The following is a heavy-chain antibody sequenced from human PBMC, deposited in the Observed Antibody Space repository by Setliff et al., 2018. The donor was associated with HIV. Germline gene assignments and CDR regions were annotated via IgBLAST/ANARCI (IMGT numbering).Heavy chain of an antibody. J-gene: IGHJ3*02. CDR3: ARGWQDAFDI. Sequence: PSETLSLTCTVSGYSISSGYYWGWIRQPPGKGLEWIGSIYHSGSTYYNPSLKSRVTISVDTSKNQFSVKLSSVTAADTAVYYCARGWQDAFDIWGQGTMVTVSS. CDR1: GYSISSGYY. V-gene: IGHV4-38-2*02. CDR2: IYHSGST. D-gene: IGHD2-15*01.